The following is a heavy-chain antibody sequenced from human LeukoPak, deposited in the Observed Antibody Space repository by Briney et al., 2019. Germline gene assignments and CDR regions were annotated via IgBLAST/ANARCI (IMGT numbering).Heavy chain of an antibody. Sequence: GGSLRLSCAASGFTFSGYWMTWVRQAPGKGLEWVADIKQDGSEKYYVDSVKGRFTISRDNAKNSLYLQMNSLRAEDTAVYYCARGPRVGAFYWGQGTLVTVSS. J-gene: IGHJ4*02. CDR3: ARGPRVGAFY. CDR1: GFTFSGYW. CDR2: IKQDGSEK. V-gene: IGHV3-7*01. D-gene: IGHD1-26*01.